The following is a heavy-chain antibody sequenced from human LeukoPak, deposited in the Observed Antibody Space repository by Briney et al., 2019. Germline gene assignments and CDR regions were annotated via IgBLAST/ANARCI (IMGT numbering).Heavy chain of an antibody. Sequence: SETLSLTCTVSGGSISSYYWSWIRQPPRKGLEWIGYIYYIGSTNYNPTLKSRVTISVDTSKNQFSLKLSSVTAADTAVYYCARTGSSGYFRFDYWGQGTLVTVSS. D-gene: IGHD3-22*01. CDR1: GGSISSYY. CDR2: IYYIGST. J-gene: IGHJ4*02. V-gene: IGHV4-59*08. CDR3: ARTGSSGYFRFDY.